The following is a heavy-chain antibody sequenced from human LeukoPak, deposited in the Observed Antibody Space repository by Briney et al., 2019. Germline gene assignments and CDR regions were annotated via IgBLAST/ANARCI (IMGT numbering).Heavy chain of an antibody. CDR2: INHSGST. Sequence: SETLSLARAVYGGSFSGYYWSWIRQPPGKGLEWIGEINHSGSTNYNPSLKSRVTISVDTSKNQFSLKLSSVTAADTAVYYCARGKYSSSWYLEFLPKPYNWFDPWGQGTLVTVSS. CDR3: ARGKYSSSWYLEFLPKPYNWFDP. CDR1: GGSFSGYY. V-gene: IGHV4-34*01. J-gene: IGHJ5*02. D-gene: IGHD6-13*01.